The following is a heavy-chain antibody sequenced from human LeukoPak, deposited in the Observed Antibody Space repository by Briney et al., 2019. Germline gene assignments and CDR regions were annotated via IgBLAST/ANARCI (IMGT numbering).Heavy chain of an antibody. Sequence: PGGSLRLSCAASGFTFSSHGMHWVRQTPGKGLEWVAVISYDGSNIRYADSVKGRFIISRDNPKNTLYLQMNSLRTEDTAVFYCATHLYSNDCDPDFDHWGQGTLVTVSS. CDR1: GFTFSSHG. CDR3: ATHLYSNDCDPDFDH. D-gene: IGHD6-19*01. CDR2: ISYDGSNI. V-gene: IGHV3-30*03. J-gene: IGHJ4*02.